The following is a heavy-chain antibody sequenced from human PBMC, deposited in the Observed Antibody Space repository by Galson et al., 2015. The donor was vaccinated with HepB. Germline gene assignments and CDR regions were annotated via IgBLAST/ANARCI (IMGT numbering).Heavy chain of an antibody. V-gene: IGHV1-2*04. J-gene: IGHJ6*02. CDR3: ARGGGYDYGYYGMDV. CDR1: GYTFTGYY. D-gene: IGHD5-12*01. Sequence: SVKVSCKASGYTFTGYYMHWVRQAPGQGLEWMGWINPNSGGTNYAQKFQGWVTMTRDTSISTAYMELSRLRSDDTAVYYCARGGGYDYGYYGMDVWGQGTTVTVSS. CDR2: INPNSGGT.